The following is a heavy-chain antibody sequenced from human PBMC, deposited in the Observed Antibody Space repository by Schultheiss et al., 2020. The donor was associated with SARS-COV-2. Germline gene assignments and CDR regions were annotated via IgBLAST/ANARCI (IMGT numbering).Heavy chain of an antibody. J-gene: IGHJ3*02. V-gene: IGHV3-9*01. D-gene: IGHD3-22*01. CDR1: GFTFDDYA. Sequence: GGSLRLSCAASGFTFDDYAMHWVRQAPGKGLEWVSGLSWNSAKTVYADSVKGRFTISRDNSKNTLYLQMNSLRAEDTAVYYCARVYNNYYDSSGHAVDIWGQGTMVTVSS. CDR3: ARVYNNYYDSSGHAVDI. CDR2: LSWNSAKT.